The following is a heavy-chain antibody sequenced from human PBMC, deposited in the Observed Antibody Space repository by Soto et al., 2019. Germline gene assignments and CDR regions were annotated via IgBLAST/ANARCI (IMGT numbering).Heavy chain of an antibody. D-gene: IGHD3-10*01. CDR1: GFTFSSYA. Sequence: QVQLVESGGGVVQPGRSLRLSCAASGFTFSSYAMHWVRQAPGKGLEWVAVISYDGSNKYYADSVKGRFTISRDNSKNTLYLQMNSLRAEATAVYYCARAGRYYGSGSYSYPLDYWGQGTLVTVSS. CDR2: ISYDGSNK. V-gene: IGHV3-30-3*01. J-gene: IGHJ4*02. CDR3: ARAGRYYGSGSYSYPLDY.